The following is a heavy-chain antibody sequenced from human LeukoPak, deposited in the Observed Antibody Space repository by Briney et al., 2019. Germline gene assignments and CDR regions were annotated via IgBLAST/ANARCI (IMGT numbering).Heavy chain of an antibody. CDR1: GGSISSYY. J-gene: IGHJ4*02. CDR3: ARDAGIAADY. V-gene: IGHV4-59*01. CDR2: IYYSGST. Sequence: SETLSLTCTVSGGSISSYYWSWIRQPPGKGLEWIGYIYYSGSTNYNPSLKSRVTISVDTSKNQFSLKLSSVTAADTAVYYCARDAGIAADYWGQGTLVTVSS. D-gene: IGHD6-13*01.